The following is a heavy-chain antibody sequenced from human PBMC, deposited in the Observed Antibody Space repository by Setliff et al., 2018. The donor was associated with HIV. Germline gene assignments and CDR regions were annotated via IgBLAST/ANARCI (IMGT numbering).Heavy chain of an antibody. V-gene: IGHV4-61*01. CDR3: ARYSPRGYTLTGPY. CDR2: IYYSGST. CDR1: GGSVSSGSYY. J-gene: IGHJ4*02. D-gene: IGHD6-25*01. Sequence: PSETLSLTCTVSGGSVSSGSYYWSWIRQPPGKGLEWIGYIYYSGSTKHNPSLKSRVTISLDTSKNQFSLKLTYVPAADTAVYYCARYSPRGYTLTGPYWGQGTLVTVSS.